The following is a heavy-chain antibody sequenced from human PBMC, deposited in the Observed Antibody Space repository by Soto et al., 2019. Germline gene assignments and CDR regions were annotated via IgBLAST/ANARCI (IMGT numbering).Heavy chain of an antibody. V-gene: IGHV1-3*05. D-gene: IGHD2-21*02. Sequence: QVQLVQSGAEEKKPGASVKVSCKASGYTFTSYAMHWVHQAPGQRLEWMGWINAGNGNTKYSQKFQGRVTITRDTSASTAYMEMSSLRSDETTAYYCARSWVVVTAPDYWGQGTLVAVSS. CDR2: INAGNGNT. CDR3: ARSWVVVTAPDY. J-gene: IGHJ4*02. CDR1: GYTFTSYA.